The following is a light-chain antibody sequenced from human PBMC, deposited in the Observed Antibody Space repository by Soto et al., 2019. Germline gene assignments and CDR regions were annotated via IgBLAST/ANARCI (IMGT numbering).Light chain of an antibody. CDR2: GAS. Sequence: IVMTQSPATLSVSPGERATLSCRASQSVNSNLAWYQQKPGQAPRLLIYGASTRATGIPARFSGSGSGTEFTVTISSLQSEDFAVYYCQQYNNWPLTFGGGTKVEIK. CDR3: QQYNNWPLT. V-gene: IGKV3-15*01. CDR1: QSVNSN. J-gene: IGKJ4*01.